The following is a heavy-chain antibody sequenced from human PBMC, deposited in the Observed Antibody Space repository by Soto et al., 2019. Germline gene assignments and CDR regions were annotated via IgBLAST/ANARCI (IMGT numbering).Heavy chain of an antibody. D-gene: IGHD6-25*01. CDR3: AILPSGYPDY. Sequence: GGSLRLSCAASGFTFSSYAMSWVRQAPGKGLEWVSAISGSGGSTYYADSEKGRFTIARDHSKNTLYLQMNSLGAEDTAVYYCAILPSGYPDYWGQGTLVTVSS. CDR2: ISGSGGST. V-gene: IGHV3-23*01. J-gene: IGHJ4*02. CDR1: GFTFSSYA.